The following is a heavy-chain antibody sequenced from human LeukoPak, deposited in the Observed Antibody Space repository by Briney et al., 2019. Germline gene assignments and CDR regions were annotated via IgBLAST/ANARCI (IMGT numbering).Heavy chain of an antibody. Sequence: GGSLRLSCAASGFRFGDFAMSWFRQAPGKGLDWVGFIGSKVYGGPTQYAASVKGRFTISRDDPKSIAYLQMNSLKTEDTAVYFCTRKHSTSSSPDYWGQGTLVTVSS. CDR3: TRKHSTSSSPDY. J-gene: IGHJ4*02. V-gene: IGHV3-49*03. CDR1: GFRFGDFA. CDR2: IGSKVYGGPT. D-gene: IGHD6-6*01.